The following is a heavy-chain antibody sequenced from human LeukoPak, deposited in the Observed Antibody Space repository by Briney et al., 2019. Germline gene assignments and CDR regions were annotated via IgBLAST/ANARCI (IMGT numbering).Heavy chain of an antibody. J-gene: IGHJ4*02. D-gene: IGHD2-15*01. V-gene: IGHV4-61*01. Sequence: SETLSLTCTVSGYSISSSYYWSWIRQPPGKGLEWIGYIYYSGSTNYNPSLKSRVTISVDTSKNLFSLNLSSVTAADTAVYYCARKVVVTDAFDYWGQGTLVTVSS. CDR3: ARKVVVTDAFDY. CDR2: IYYSGST. CDR1: GYSISSSYY.